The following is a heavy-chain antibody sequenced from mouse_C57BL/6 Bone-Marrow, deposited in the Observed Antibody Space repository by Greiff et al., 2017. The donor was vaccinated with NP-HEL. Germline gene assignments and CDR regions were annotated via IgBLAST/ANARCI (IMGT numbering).Heavy chain of an antibody. V-gene: IGHV1-63*01. Sequence: VQLQQSGAELVRPGTSVKMSCKASGYTFTNYWIGWAKQRPGHGLEWIGDIYPGGGYTNYNEKFKGKATLTADKSSSTAYMQFSSLTSEDSAIYYCARCDYATWFAYWGQGTLVTVSA. CDR3: ARCDYATWFAY. D-gene: IGHD2-4*01. J-gene: IGHJ3*01. CDR2: IYPGGGYT. CDR1: GYTFTNYW.